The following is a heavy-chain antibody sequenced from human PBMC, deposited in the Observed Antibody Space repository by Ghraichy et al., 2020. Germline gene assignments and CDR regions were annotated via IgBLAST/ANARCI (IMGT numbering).Heavy chain of an antibody. V-gene: IGHV1-2*02. J-gene: IGHJ4*02. CDR1: GYTFTGYY. Sequence: ASVKVSCKASGYTFTGYYMHWVRQAPGQGLEWMGWINPNSGGTNYAQKFQGRVTMTRDTSISTAYMELRMLRSDDTAVYYCARDLSRWLQYFDYWGQGTLVTVSS. CDR2: INPNSGGT. D-gene: IGHD5-24*01. CDR3: ARDLSRWLQYFDY.